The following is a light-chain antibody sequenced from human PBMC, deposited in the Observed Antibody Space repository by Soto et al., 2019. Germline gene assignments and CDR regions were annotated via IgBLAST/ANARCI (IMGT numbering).Light chain of an antibody. J-gene: IGKJ1*01. CDR3: QQRSNWPRT. CDR1: QSVDIY. V-gene: IGKV3-11*01. CDR2: DTY. Sequence: EIVLTQSPATLSLSPGESATLSCRASQSVDIYLAWYQQNPGQAPRLLIYDTYKRATGIPARFSGSGSGTDFTLSISSLEPEDFAVYYCQQRSNWPRTFGQGTKVEIK.